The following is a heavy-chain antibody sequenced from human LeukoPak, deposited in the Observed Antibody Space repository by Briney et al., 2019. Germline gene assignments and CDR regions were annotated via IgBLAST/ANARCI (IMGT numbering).Heavy chain of an antibody. CDR2: INHSGST. Sequence: SETLSLTCAVYGGSFSGYHWSWIRQPPGKGLEWIGEINHSGSTNYNPSLKSRVTISVDTSKNQFSLKLSSVTAADTAVYYCASLVVVAARTDYWGQGTLVTVSS. J-gene: IGHJ4*02. CDR1: GGSFSGYH. CDR3: ASLVVVAARTDY. V-gene: IGHV4-34*01. D-gene: IGHD2-15*01.